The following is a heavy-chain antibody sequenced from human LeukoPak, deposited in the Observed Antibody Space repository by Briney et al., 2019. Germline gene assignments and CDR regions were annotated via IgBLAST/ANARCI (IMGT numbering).Heavy chain of an antibody. D-gene: IGHD5-24*01. CDR3: ARDYKYAFDN. CDR1: GFRFSDYS. V-gene: IGHV3-21*05. CDR2: IGIDSGDT. Sequence: GGSLRLSCAASGFRFSDYSMNWVRQAPGKGLEWISYIGIDSGDTNYADSVKGRFTISGDKAKNSLYLQMNSLRVEDTAVYYCARDYKYAFDNWGQGTLVTVSS. J-gene: IGHJ4*02.